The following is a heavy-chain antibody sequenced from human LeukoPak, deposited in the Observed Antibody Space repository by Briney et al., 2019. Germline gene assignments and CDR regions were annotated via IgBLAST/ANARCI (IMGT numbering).Heavy chain of an antibody. V-gene: IGHV3-30*02. Sequence: PGGSLRLSCAASGFTFSTYGMHWVRQAPGKGLEWVAFIRYDGSNKYYADSVKGRFTISRDNAKNSLYLQTNSLRAEDTAVYYCARAHNWKYGSFDFWGQGTLVTVSS. CDR2: IRYDGSNK. CDR3: ARAHNWKYGSFDF. J-gene: IGHJ4*02. CDR1: GFTFSTYG. D-gene: IGHD1-7*01.